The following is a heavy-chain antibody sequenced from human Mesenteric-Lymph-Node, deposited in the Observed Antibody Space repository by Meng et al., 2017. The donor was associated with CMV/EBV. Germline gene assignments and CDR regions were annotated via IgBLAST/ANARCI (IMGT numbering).Heavy chain of an antibody. CDR3: AKEGLMYCFDY. J-gene: IGHJ4*02. D-gene: IGHD3/OR15-3a*01. Sequence: GESRKISGAASGFTFSSYAMHWVRQAPGKGLEWVAVTSYDGVKTYYADSVKGRFTISRDNSRNTLYLQMNSLRAEDTAVYYCAKEGLMYCFDYWGQGTLVTVSS. CDR1: GFTFSSYA. V-gene: IGHV3-30*04. CDR2: TSYDGVKT.